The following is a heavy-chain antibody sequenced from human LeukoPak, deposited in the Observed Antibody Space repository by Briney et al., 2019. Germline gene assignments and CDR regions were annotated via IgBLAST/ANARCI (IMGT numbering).Heavy chain of an antibody. D-gene: IGHD5-18*01. CDR3: ARLVRGYSYGYDYYYMDV. CDR1: GYSISSGYY. Sequence: PSETLSLTCIVSGYSISSGYYWSWIRQPSGKGLEWIGYIYYSGSTNYNPSLKSRVTISVDTSKNQFSLKLSSVTAADTAVYYCARLVRGYSYGYDYYYMDVWGKGTTVTVSS. J-gene: IGHJ6*03. CDR2: IYYSGST. V-gene: IGHV4-61*01.